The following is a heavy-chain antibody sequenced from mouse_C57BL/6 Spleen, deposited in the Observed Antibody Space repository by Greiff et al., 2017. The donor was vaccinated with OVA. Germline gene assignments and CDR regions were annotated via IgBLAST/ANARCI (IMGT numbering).Heavy chain of an antibody. CDR3: ARRPYGSSYFDY. Sequence: VQLQQSGPELVKPGDSVKISCKASGYSFTGYFMNWVMQSHGKSLEWIGRINPYNGDTFYNQKFKGKATLTVDKSSSTAHMELRSLTSEDSAVYYCARRPYGSSYFDYWGQGTTLTVSS. CDR2: INPYNGDT. V-gene: IGHV1-20*01. J-gene: IGHJ2*01. CDR1: GYSFTGYF. D-gene: IGHD1-1*01.